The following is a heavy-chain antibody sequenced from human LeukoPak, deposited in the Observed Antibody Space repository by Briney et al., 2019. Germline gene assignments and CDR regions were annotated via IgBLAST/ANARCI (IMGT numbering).Heavy chain of an antibody. CDR2: INPNSGGT. V-gene: IGHV1-2*04. Sequence: ASVKVSCKASGYTFTGYYMHWVRQAPGQGLECMGWINPNSGGTNYAQKFQGWVTMTRDTSISTAYMELSRLRSDDTAVYYCARGSGASGIYGMDVWGQGTTVTVSS. J-gene: IGHJ6*02. CDR3: ARGSGASGIYGMDV. D-gene: IGHD3-10*01. CDR1: GYTFTGYY.